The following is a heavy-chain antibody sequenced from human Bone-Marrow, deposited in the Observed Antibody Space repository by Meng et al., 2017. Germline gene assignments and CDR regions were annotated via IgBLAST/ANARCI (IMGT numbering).Heavy chain of an antibody. V-gene: IGHV1-69*05. CDR1: GGIFSNYV. J-gene: IGHJ4*01. D-gene: IGHD2-2*01. CDR2: INAVFGTT. Sequence: SVKVSCKALGGIFSNYVIGWVRQAPGQGLEWMGGINAVFGTTNYAQKFQGRVTITTDESTSTVYMELTRLTSEDTAVYFCARKAGNCISTTCYSLAYWGHG. CDR3: ARKAGNCISTTCYSLAY.